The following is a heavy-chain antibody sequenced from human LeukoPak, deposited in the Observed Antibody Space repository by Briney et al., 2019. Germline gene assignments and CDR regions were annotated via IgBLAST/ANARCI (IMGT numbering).Heavy chain of an antibody. CDR3: ARGRIAARYYYYMDV. CDR1: GGSFSGYY. J-gene: IGHJ6*03. V-gene: IGHV4-34*01. D-gene: IGHD6-6*01. CDR2: INHSGST. Sequence: SETLSLTCAVYGGSFSGYYWSWIRQPPGKGLEWIGEINHSGSTNYNPSLKSRVTISVDTSKNQFSLKLSSVTAADTAVYYCARGRIAARYYYYMDVWGKGTTVTVSS.